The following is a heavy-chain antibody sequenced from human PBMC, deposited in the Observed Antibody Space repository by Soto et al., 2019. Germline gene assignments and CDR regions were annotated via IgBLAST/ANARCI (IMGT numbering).Heavy chain of an antibody. CDR3: ARDRYDFWSGYYYHYGMDV. V-gene: IGHV3-53*01. CDR2: IYSGGST. J-gene: IGHJ6*02. D-gene: IGHD3-3*01. Sequence: GGSLRLSCAASGFTVSSNYMSWVLQALGQGLEWVSVIYSGGSTYYADSVKGRFTIYRDNSKNTLYLQMNSLGAEDTAVYYCARDRYDFWSGYYYHYGMDVWGQGTTVTVSS. CDR1: GFTVSSNY.